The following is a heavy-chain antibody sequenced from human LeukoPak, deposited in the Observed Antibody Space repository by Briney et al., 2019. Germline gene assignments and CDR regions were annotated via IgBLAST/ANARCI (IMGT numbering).Heavy chain of an antibody. CDR2: IYYSGST. CDR3: AGLTYYYDSSGYHLDY. CDR1: GGSISSSSYY. Sequence: SETLSLTCTVSGGSISSSSYYWGWIRQPPGKGLEWLGSIYYSGSTYYNPSLKSRVTISVDTSKNQFSLKLSSVTAADTAVYYCAGLTYYYDSSGYHLDYWGQGTLVTVSS. V-gene: IGHV4-39*01. J-gene: IGHJ4*02. D-gene: IGHD3-22*01.